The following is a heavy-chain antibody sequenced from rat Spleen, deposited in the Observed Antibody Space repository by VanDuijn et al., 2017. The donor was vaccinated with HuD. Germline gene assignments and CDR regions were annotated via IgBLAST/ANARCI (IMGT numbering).Heavy chain of an antibody. CDR3: ARSDGTHYYLPFAY. CDR1: GYSISSSY. J-gene: IGHJ3*01. CDR2: ISYSGST. D-gene: IGHD1-12*02. V-gene: IGHV3-1*01. Sequence: EVQLQESGPGLVKPSQSLSLTCSLNGYSISSSYRWNWIRKFPGNKMEWIGHISYSGSTKYNPSLKSRIAITRDTSKNQFFLQVNSVSTEDTATYYCARSDGTHYYLPFAYWGQGTLVTVSS.